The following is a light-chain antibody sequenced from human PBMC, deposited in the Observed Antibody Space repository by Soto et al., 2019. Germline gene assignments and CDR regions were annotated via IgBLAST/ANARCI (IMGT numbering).Light chain of an antibody. CDR1: QSVSSNY. CDR3: QQYGSSPAT. J-gene: IGKJ1*01. Sequence: EIVMTQSPDTLSLSPGEGAALSCRASQSVSSNYLAWYQQRPGQAPRLLIYAASNRATGIPDRFTGSGSGTDFTLTFSRLEPEDFAVYYCQQYGSSPATFDQGTKLEIK. CDR2: AAS. V-gene: IGKV3-20*01.